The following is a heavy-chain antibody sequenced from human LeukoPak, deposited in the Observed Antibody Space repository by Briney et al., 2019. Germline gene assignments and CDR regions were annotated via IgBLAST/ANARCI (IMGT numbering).Heavy chain of an antibody. V-gene: IGHV4-31*03. Sequence: SETLSLTCTVSGGSISSGGYYWSWIRQHPGKGLEWIVYIYYSGSTYYNPSLKSRVTISVDTSKNQFSLKLSSVTAADTAVYYCARVGEDSYSYGKNWFDPWGQGTLVTVSS. CDR2: IYYSGST. D-gene: IGHD5-18*01. J-gene: IGHJ5*02. CDR1: GGSISSGGYY. CDR3: ARVGEDSYSYGKNWFDP.